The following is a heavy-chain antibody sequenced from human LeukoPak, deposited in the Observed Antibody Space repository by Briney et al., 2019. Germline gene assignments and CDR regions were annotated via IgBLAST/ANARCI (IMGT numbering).Heavy chain of an antibody. CDR2: IYYSGST. V-gene: IGHV4-61*08. D-gene: IGHD3-3*01. J-gene: IGHJ5*02. Sequence: PSETLSLTCTVSGGSISSGDYYWSWIRQPPGKGLEWIGYIYYSGSTNYNPSLKSRVTISVDTSKNQFSLKLSSVTAADTAVYYCAREIWRNWFDPWGQGTLVTVSS. CDR1: GGSISSGDYY. CDR3: AREIWRNWFDP.